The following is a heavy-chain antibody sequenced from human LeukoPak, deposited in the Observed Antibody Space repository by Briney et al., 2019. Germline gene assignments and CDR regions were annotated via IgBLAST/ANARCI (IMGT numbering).Heavy chain of an antibody. CDR1: GGSISSGDYY. CDR3: AREVGDYYGSGSPDYYYGMDV. J-gene: IGHJ6*02. Sequence: SQTLSLTCTVSGGSISSGDYYWSWLRQPPGKGLEWIGYIYYSGSTYYNPSLKSRVTISVDTSKNQFSLKLSSVTAADTAVYYCAREVGDYYGSGSPDYYYGMDVWGQGTTVTVSS. D-gene: IGHD3-10*01. V-gene: IGHV4-30-4*01. CDR2: IYYSGST.